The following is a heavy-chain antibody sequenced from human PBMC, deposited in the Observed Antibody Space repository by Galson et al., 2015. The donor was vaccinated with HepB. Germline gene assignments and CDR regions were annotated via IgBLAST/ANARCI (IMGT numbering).Heavy chain of an antibody. Sequence: SLRLPCAASGFTFSSHSMNWVRQAPGKGLEWVSSISSSSSYIYYADSVKGRFTISRDNAKNSLYLQMNSLRAEDTAVYYCARGYSSGWYYFDYWGQGTLVTVSS. D-gene: IGHD6-19*01. J-gene: IGHJ4*02. CDR3: ARGYSSGWYYFDY. V-gene: IGHV3-21*01. CDR2: ISSSSSYI. CDR1: GFTFSSHS.